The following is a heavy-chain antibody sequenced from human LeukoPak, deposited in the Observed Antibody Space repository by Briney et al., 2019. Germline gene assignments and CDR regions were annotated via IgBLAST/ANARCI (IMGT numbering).Heavy chain of an antibody. J-gene: IGHJ4*02. CDR1: GASISSYY. CDR2: IYSSGST. D-gene: IGHD1-26*01. CDR3: ARARGGSGSYGHFDY. V-gene: IGHV4-4*07. Sequence: SETPSLTCTVSGASISSYYWTWIRQPAGEGLEWIGRIYSSGSTNYNPSLKSRVTMSLDTSKNQFSLRLSSVTAADTAVYYCARARGGSGSYGHFDYWDQGTLVTVSS.